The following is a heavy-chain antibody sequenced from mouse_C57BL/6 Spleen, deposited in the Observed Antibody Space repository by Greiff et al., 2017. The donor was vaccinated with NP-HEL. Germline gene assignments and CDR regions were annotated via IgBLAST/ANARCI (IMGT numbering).Heavy chain of an antibody. J-gene: IGHJ4*01. V-gene: IGHV5-9-1*02. D-gene: IGHD1-1*02. CDR3: TRDGVGRAMDY. CDR2: ISSGGDYI. Sequence: EVQVVESGEGLVKPGGSLKLSCAASGFTFSSYAMSWVRQTPEKRLEWVAYISSGGDYIYYADTVKGRFTISRDNARNTLYLQMSSLKAEDTAMYYCTRDGVGRAMDYWGQGTSVTVSS. CDR1: GFTFSSYA.